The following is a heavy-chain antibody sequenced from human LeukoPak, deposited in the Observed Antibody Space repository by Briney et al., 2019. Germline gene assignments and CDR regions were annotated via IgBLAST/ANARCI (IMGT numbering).Heavy chain of an antibody. CDR2: INHSGST. CDR1: GGSFSGYY. CDR3: ARGPRIQLWLEEVMGAFDI. J-gene: IGHJ3*02. Sequence: SETLSLTFAVYGGSFSGYYWSWIRQPPGKGLEWIGEINHSGSTNYNPSLKSRVTISVDTSKNQFSLKLSSVTAADTAVYYCARGPRIQLWLEEVMGAFDIWGQGTMVTVSS. D-gene: IGHD5-18*01. V-gene: IGHV4-34*01.